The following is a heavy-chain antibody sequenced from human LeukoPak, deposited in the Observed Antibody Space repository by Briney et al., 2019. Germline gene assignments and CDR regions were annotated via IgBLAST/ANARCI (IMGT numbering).Heavy chain of an antibody. Sequence: ETLSLTCAVFGGSFDGYYWSWIRQSPGKGLEWVSSISTSSSYIYYADSVKGRFTISRDNAKNSLYLQMNSLRAEDTAVYYCARDGITELEPLPFDYWGQGTLVTVSS. J-gene: IGHJ4*02. D-gene: IGHD1-14*01. V-gene: IGHV3-21*01. CDR2: ISTSSSYI. CDR1: GGSFDGYY. CDR3: ARDGITELEPLPFDY.